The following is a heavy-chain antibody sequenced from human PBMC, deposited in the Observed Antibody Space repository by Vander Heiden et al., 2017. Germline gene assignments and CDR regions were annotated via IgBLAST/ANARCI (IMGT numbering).Heavy chain of an antibody. CDR1: GGSFSGYY. CDR2: INHSGST. CDR3: AREYGDYGAGAFDI. V-gene: IGHV4-34*01. D-gene: IGHD4-17*01. Sequence: QVQLQQWGAGLLKPSETLSLTCAVYGGSFSGYYWSWIRQPPGKGLEWIGEINHSGSTNYNPSLKSRVTISVDTSKNQFSLKLSSGTAADTAVYYCAREYGDYGAGAFDIWGQGTMVTVSS. J-gene: IGHJ3*02.